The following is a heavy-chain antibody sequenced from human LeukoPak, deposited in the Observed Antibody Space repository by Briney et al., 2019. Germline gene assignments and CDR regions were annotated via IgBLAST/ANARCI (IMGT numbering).Heavy chain of an antibody. J-gene: IGHJ4*02. V-gene: IGHV3-23*01. CDR2: ISGSGGST. D-gene: IGHD6-19*01. CDR1: GFTFSSYA. Sequence: GGSLRLSCAASGFTFSSYAMSWVRQAPGKGLEWVSAISGSGGSTYYADSVKGRFTISRDNSKNTLYLQMNSLRAEAAAVYYGVKLGGYSSGWSRGFGYWGQGTLVTVSS. CDR3: VKLGGYSSGWSRGFGY.